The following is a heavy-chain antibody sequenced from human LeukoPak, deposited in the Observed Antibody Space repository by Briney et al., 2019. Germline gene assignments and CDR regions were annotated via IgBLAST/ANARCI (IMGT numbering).Heavy chain of an antibody. CDR2: IYYSGST. CDR1: GYSISNGYY. V-gene: IGHV4-59*01. D-gene: IGHD3-22*01. J-gene: IGHJ6*03. CDR3: ARSSEGRYYYDSSGFSYYYYYMDV. Sequence: PSETLSLTCTVSGYSISNGYYWSWIRQPPGKGLEWIGYIYYSGSTYYNPSLRSRVTISVDTSKNQFSLKLSSVPAADTAVYYCARSSEGRYYYDSSGFSYYYYYMDVWGKGTTVTISS.